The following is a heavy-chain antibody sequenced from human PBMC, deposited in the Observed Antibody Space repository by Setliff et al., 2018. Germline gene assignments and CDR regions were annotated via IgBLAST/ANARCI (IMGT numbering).Heavy chain of an antibody. Sequence: PSETLSLTCRVYGESFSNNYWSWIRQTPGKGLEWIGESNHGGSTSYHPSLKSRLTMSVDTSKNQFSLKLTSVTAADTAVYYCRYWSGYYNNDYWGQGTLVTVSS. CDR3: RYWSGYYNNDY. D-gene: IGHD3-3*01. V-gene: IGHV4-34*01. J-gene: IGHJ4*02. CDR2: SNHGGST. CDR1: GESFSNNY.